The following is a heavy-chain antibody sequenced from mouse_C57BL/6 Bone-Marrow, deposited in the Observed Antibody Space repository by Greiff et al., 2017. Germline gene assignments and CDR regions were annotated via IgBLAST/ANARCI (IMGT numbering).Heavy chain of an antibody. Sequence: EVQLQQSGPELVKPGASVKIPCKASGYTFTDYNMDWVKQSHGKSLEWIGDINPNNGGTIDNQKFKGKATLTVDKSSSTAYMELRSLTSEDTAVYYCARSPTMVTAAWFAYWGQGTLVTVSA. CDR2: INPNNGGT. J-gene: IGHJ3*01. CDR1: GYTFTDYN. V-gene: IGHV1-18*01. D-gene: IGHD2-10*01. CDR3: ARSPTMVTAAWFAY.